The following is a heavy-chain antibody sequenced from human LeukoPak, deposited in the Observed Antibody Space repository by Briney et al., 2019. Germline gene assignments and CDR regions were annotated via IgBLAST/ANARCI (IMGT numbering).Heavy chain of an antibody. CDR2: ISAYNGNT. Sequence: ASVKVSCKASGYTFTSYDINWVRQATGQGLEWMGWISAYNGNTNYAQKLQGRVTMTTDTSTSTAYMELRSLRSDDTAVYYCARDPCSSTSCYRPHYYMDVWGKGTTVTVSS. D-gene: IGHD2-2*01. V-gene: IGHV1-18*01. CDR1: GYTFTSYD. J-gene: IGHJ6*03. CDR3: ARDPCSSTSCYRPHYYMDV.